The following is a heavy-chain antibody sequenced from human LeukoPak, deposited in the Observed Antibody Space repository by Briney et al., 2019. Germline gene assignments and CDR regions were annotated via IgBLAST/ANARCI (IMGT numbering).Heavy chain of an antibody. J-gene: IGHJ4*02. V-gene: IGHV1-24*01. CDR3: AAYSYGWYYFDY. D-gene: IGHD5-18*01. CDR2: FDPEDGET. Sequence: GASVEVPCKVSGYTLAELSMHWVRQAPGKGLEWMGGFDPEDGETIYAQKFQGRVTMTEDASTDTAYMELSSLRSEDTAVYYCAAYSYGWYYFDYWGQGTLVTVSS. CDR1: GYTLAELS.